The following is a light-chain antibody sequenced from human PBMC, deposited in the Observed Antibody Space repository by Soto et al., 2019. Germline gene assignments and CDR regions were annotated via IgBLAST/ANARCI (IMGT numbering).Light chain of an antibody. CDR2: AAS. Sequence: DIQLTQSPSFLSASVGDRVTITCRASQGFSSNLAWCQQKPGKAPKLLIYAASSLQSGVPSRFSGSGSGTEFTLTISSLQPEDFATYYCQQRNSYPPRTFGGGTKVEIK. V-gene: IGKV1-9*01. CDR1: QGFSSN. J-gene: IGKJ4*01. CDR3: QQRNSYPPRT.